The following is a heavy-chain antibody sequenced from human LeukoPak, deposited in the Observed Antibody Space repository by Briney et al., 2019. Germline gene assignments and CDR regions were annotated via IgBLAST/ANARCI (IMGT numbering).Heavy chain of an antibody. V-gene: IGHV4-61*02. CDR1: GGSISSGSYY. CDR3: ARDGCNLRSCD. Sequence: SETLSLTCTVSGGSISSGSYYWSWIRQPAGKGLEWIGRIYTSGSTNYNPSLKSRVTISVDTSKNQFSLKLSSVTAADTAVYYCARDGCNLRSCDWGQGTLVTVSS. CDR2: IYTSGST. D-gene: IGHD5-24*01. J-gene: IGHJ4*02.